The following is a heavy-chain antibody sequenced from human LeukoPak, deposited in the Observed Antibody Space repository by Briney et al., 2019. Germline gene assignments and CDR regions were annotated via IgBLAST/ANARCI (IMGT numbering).Heavy chain of an antibody. CDR3: ARAQYDGFSSGYSGGYYYMDV. CDR2: ISNSGST. D-gene: IGHD3-3*01. J-gene: IGHJ6*03. Sequence: PSETLSLTCTVSGGSISSSYWSWIRQPPGKGLEWIGYISNSGSTNYNPSLKSRLTISVDMSKNQTSLDLTSVTAGDTAVYYCARAQYDGFSSGYSGGYYYMDVWGKGTTVSVSS. CDR1: GGSISSSY. V-gene: IGHV4-59*01.